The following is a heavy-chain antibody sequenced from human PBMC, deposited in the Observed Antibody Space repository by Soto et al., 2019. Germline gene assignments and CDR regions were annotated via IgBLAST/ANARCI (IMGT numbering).Heavy chain of an antibody. Sequence: PSETLSVTCTVSGASVNSGNYYWSWIRQPPGKGLEWIGYIYYSGSTNYNPSLKSRVTISLDTSKNQFSLNLSSVTAADTAVYFCARDRAAAIGYYYYYGMDVWGQGTTVTVSS. CDR2: IYYSGST. CDR1: GASVNSGNYY. CDR3: ARDRAAAIGYYYYYGMDV. V-gene: IGHV4-61*01. D-gene: IGHD2-2*01. J-gene: IGHJ6*02.